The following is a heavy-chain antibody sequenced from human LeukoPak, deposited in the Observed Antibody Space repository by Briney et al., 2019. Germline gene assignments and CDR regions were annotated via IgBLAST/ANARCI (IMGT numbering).Heavy chain of an antibody. Sequence: SQTLSLTCTVSGVSISSSSYYWGWIRQPPGKGLEWIGSIYYSGSTYYNPSLKSRVTISVDTSKNQFSLKLSSVTAADTAVYYCARHDRSSGFEEFDYWGQGTLVTVSS. J-gene: IGHJ4*02. CDR2: IYYSGST. CDR3: ARHDRSSGFEEFDY. V-gene: IGHV4-39*01. CDR1: GVSISSSSYY. D-gene: IGHD3-3*01.